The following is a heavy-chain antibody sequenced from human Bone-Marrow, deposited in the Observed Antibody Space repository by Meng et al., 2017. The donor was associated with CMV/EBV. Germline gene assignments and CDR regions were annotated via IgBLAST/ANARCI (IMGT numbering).Heavy chain of an antibody. J-gene: IGHJ4*02. CDR3: AKDTGRRFLSRCYYFDY. CDR2: ISGSGGST. Sequence: GESLKISCAASGFTFSSYAMSWVRQAPGKGLEWVSAISGSGGSTYYADSVKGRFTISRDNSKNTLYLQMNSLRAEDTAVYYCAKDTGRRFLSRCYYFDYLGQGTLVTVSS. D-gene: IGHD3-3*01. V-gene: IGHV3-23*01. CDR1: GFTFSSYA.